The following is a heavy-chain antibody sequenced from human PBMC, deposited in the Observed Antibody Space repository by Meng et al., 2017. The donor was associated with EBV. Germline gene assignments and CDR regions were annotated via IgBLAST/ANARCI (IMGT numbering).Heavy chain of an antibody. D-gene: IGHD3-3*01. CDR3: ARSGATIFGVVIPTYYFDY. CDR1: GYTFNSYA. CDR2: IDAGNGNT. J-gene: IGHJ4*02. V-gene: IGHV1-3*01. Sequence: QVQLVQSGADVKEPGAPVKVSCKASGYTFNSYALHWVRQAPGQRLEWMGWIDAGNGNTKYSQKFQGRVTITRDTSASTAYMELSSLRSEDTAVYYCARSGATIFGVVIPTYYFDYWGQGTLVTVSS.